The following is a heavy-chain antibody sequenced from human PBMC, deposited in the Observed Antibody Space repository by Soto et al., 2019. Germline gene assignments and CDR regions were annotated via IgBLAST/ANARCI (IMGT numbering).Heavy chain of an antibody. D-gene: IGHD5-18*01. CDR2: IWYDGSNK. V-gene: IGHV3-33*01. CDR3: ARGGLGYSYGCFDY. J-gene: IGHJ4*02. CDR1: GFTFSSYG. Sequence: VQLVESGGGVVQPGRSLRLSCAASGFTFSSYGMHWVRQAPGKGLEWVAVIWYDGSNKYYADSVKGRFTISRDNSKNTLYMQMNSLRAEDTAVYYWARGGLGYSYGCFDYWGQGTLVTVSS.